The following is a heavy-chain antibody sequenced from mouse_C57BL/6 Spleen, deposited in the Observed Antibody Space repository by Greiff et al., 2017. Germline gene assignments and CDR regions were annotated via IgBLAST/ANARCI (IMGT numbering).Heavy chain of an antibody. CDR2: ISDGGSYT. Sequence: EVKVVESGGGLVKPGGSLKLSCAASGFTFSSYAMSWVRQTPEKRLEWVATISDGGSYTYYPDNVKGRFTISRDNAKNNLYLQMSHLKSEDTAMYYCARDEGTMVTTGGSFDYWGQGTTLTVSS. CDR3: ARDEGTMVTTGGSFDY. CDR1: GFTFSSYA. D-gene: IGHD2-2*01. J-gene: IGHJ2*01. V-gene: IGHV5-4*01.